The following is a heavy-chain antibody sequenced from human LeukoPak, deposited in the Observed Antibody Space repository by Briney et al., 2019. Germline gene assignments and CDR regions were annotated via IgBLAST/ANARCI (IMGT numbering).Heavy chain of an antibody. V-gene: IGHV3-30*04. J-gene: IGHJ4*02. CDR2: ISYDGSNK. Sequence: GGSLRLSCAASGFTFSSYAMHWVRQAPSKGLEWVAVISYDGSNKYYADSVKGRFTISRDNSKNTLYLQMNSLRAEDTAVYYCARAPFGSGYRFDSWGQGTLVTVSS. CDR1: GFTFSSYA. D-gene: IGHD5-12*01. CDR3: ARAPFGSGYRFDS.